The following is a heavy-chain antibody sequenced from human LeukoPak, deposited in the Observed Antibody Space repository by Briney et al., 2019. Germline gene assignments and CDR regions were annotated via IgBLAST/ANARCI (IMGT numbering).Heavy chain of an antibody. CDR1: GDSISTYH. Sequence: SETVSLTCSVSGDSISTYHWNWIRKPPGKGLEWIGYMQCTGNSKYNPSLRSRVTMFVDTSKNQVALILSSVTAADTAVYYCARDKRHSYGRYFDHWGQGALVSVSS. D-gene: IGHD5-18*01. V-gene: IGHV4-59*01. CDR2: MQCTGNS. CDR3: ARDKRHSYGRYFDH. J-gene: IGHJ4*02.